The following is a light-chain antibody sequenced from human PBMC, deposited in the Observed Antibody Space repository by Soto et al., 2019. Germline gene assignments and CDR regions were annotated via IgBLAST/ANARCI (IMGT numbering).Light chain of an antibody. J-gene: IGKJ1*01. Sequence: EIVLTQSPATLSLSPGERATLSCRASQSVSSSYLVWHQQKPGQAPRLLIYGASTRATGVPDRFTGSGSGTDFTLTISRLEPEDFAVYYCQQYGSSPRTLGQGTKG. CDR3: QQYGSSPRT. CDR1: QSVSSSY. CDR2: GAS. V-gene: IGKV3-20*01.